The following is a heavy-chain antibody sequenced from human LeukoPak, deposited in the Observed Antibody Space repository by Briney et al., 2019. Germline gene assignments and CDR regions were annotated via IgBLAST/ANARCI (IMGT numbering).Heavy chain of an antibody. J-gene: IGHJ4*02. V-gene: IGHV7-4-1*02. Sequence: ASVKVSCKASGYTFTSYGMNWVRQAPGQGLEWMGWINTNTGNPTYAQGFTGRFVFSLDTSVSTAYLQISSLKAEDTAVYYCARAVKTYYYGSGSYEEYYFDYWGQGTLVTVSS. D-gene: IGHD3-10*01. CDR2: INTNTGNP. CDR3: ARAVKTYYYGSGSYEEYYFDY. CDR1: GYTFTSYG.